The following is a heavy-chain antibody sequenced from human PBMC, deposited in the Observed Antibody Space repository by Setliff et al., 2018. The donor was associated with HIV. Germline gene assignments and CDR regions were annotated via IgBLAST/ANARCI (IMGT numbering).Heavy chain of an antibody. V-gene: IGHV4-4*08. CDR3: ARTRAPYFFDF. CDR2: VSSIGNT. CDR1: GGSISSYY. Sequence: PSETLSLTCTVSGGSISSYYWSWIRLPPRTRLEWIGYVSSIGNTNYNPSLKSRVTISVDTSKNQFSLQLNSVTAADTAVYFCARTRAPYFFDFWGQGAQVTVSS. J-gene: IGHJ4*02. D-gene: IGHD1-26*01.